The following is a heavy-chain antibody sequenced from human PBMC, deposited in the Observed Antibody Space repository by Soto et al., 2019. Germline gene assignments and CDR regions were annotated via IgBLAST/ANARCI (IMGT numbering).Heavy chain of an antibody. CDR1: GYTFTSYG. CDR3: ARDAYYDFWSGPITDTEYYYYGMDV. J-gene: IGHJ6*02. D-gene: IGHD3-3*01. CDR2: ISAYNGNT. V-gene: IGHV1-18*01. Sequence: ASVKVSCKASGYTFTSYGISWVRQAPGQGLEWMGWISAYNGNTNYAQKLQGRATMTTDTSTSTAYMELRSLRSDDTAVYYCARDAYYDFWSGPITDTEYYYYGMDVWGQGTTVTVSS.